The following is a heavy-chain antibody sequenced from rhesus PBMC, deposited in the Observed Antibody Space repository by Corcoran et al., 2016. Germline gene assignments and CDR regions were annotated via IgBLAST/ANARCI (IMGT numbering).Heavy chain of an antibody. CDR3: ASPGGTVTDVEYFEF. J-gene: IGHJ1*01. Sequence: EVQLVQSGAEVKKPGASVKVSCKVSGYTFTDLSMHWVRQAPGKGLAWMGGVDPVYGEIIHAEKFQGRVTMTEDTSTDTAYMELSSLRSEDTAVYYCASPGGTVTDVEYFEFWGQGALVTVSS. V-gene: IGHV1-156*01. D-gene: IGHD4-23*01. CDR1: GYTFTDLS. CDR2: VDPVYGEI.